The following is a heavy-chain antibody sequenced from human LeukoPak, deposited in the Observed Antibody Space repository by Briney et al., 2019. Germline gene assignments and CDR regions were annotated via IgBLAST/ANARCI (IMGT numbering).Heavy chain of an antibody. CDR2: IYYSGST. CDR1: GGSFSGYY. J-gene: IGHJ3*02. D-gene: IGHD3-22*01. Sequence: SETLSLTCAVYGGSFSGYYWSWIRQPPGKGLEWIGSIYYSGSTYYNPSLKGRVTISVDTSKNQFSLKLSSVTAADTAVYYCARYNYYDSTDAFDIWGQGTMVTVSS. V-gene: IGHV4-34*01. CDR3: ARYNYYDSTDAFDI.